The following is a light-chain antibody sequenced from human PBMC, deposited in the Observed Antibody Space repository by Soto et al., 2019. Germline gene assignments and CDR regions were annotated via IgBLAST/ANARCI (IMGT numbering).Light chain of an antibody. J-gene: IGKJ4*01. V-gene: IGKV1-5*01. CDR3: QQEDGH. Sequence: DNQMTQSPSTLSASIGDRVTITCRARQNINNWLVWYQQRPGKAPKVLISGASTLEGGVPSRFSGSGYGTEFTLTISSRLPDDFATYFCQQEDGHFGGGTKVEVK. CDR2: GAS. CDR1: QNINNW.